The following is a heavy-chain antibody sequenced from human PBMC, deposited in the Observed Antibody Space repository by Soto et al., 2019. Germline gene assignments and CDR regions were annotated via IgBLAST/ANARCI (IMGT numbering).Heavy chain of an antibody. CDR2: ISNSGATV. Sequence: QVYLVESGGGLVNPGGSLRLSCAASGFTFSDYYMSWIRQAPGKGLEWVSYISNSGATVYYTDSAKGRFTISRDNAKKSLYLQLNSLRAEDTAIYYCARGVYDAVPHYMDVWGKGTTVTVSS. V-gene: IGHV3-11*01. CDR3: ARGVYDAVPHYMDV. CDR1: GFTFSDYY. J-gene: IGHJ6*03. D-gene: IGHD5-12*01.